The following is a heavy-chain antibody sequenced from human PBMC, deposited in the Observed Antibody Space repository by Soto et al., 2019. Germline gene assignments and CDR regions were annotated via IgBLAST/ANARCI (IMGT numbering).Heavy chain of an antibody. CDR2: IRGSGDDT. D-gene: IGHD3-10*01. V-gene: IGHV3-23*01. CDR1: GFTFDIYA. Sequence: EVRLSESGGGLVQPGGSLQLSCAASGFTFDIYALSWVRQAPGKGLEWVAHIRGSGDDTYYADSVRGRFTVSRDISKNTLYLHMNSLRVDDTAIYYCAKGLGRGLIRPLNDWGLGALVTVSS. J-gene: IGHJ4*02. CDR3: AKGLGRGLIRPLND.